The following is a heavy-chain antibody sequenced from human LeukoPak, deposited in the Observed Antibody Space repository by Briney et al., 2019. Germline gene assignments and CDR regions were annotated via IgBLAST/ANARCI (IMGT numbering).Heavy chain of an antibody. Sequence: SETLSLTCTVSSGSISTSNYYWSWIRQPPGKGLEWIGYIYYSGSTNYNPSLKSRVTISVDTSKNQFSLKLSSVTAADTAVYYCARVSFDLWYSSGWSGYYYYYMDVWGKGTTVTVSS. CDR3: ARVSFDLWYSSGWSGYYYYYMDV. CDR1: SGSISTSNYY. CDR2: IYYSGST. D-gene: IGHD6-19*01. V-gene: IGHV4-61*05. J-gene: IGHJ6*03.